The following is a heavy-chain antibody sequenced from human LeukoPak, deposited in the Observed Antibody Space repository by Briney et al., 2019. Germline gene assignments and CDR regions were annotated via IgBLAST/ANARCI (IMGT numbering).Heavy chain of an antibody. CDR2: ISSSGSTI. CDR3: AKGPGFDLVDCSGGSCYPYYFDY. D-gene: IGHD2-15*01. Sequence: GGSLRLSCAASGFTFSSYEMNWVRQAPGKGLEWVSYISSSGSTIYYADSVKGRFTISRDNAKNSLYLQMNSLRAEDTAVYYCAKGPGFDLVDCSGGSCYPYYFDYWGQGTLVTVSS. V-gene: IGHV3-48*03. CDR1: GFTFSSYE. J-gene: IGHJ4*02.